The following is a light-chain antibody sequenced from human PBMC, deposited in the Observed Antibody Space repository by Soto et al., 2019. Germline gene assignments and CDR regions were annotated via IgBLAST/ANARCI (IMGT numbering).Light chain of an antibody. V-gene: IGKV3-20*01. CDR2: GAS. J-gene: IGKJ4*01. CDR3: HQYGISPLT. Sequence: EIVLTQSPGTLSLSPGERATLSCRASQSVSSSYLAWYQQKPGQAPRLLIFGASNRATGIPDRFTGSASGTDFTLTISRLEPEDFAVYYCHQYGISPLTFGGGTKVEVK. CDR1: QSVSSSY.